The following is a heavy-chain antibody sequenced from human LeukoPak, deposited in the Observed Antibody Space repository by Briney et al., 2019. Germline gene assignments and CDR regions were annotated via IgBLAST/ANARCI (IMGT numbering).Heavy chain of an antibody. Sequence: GGSLKISCKGSGYSFTSYWIGWVRQMPGKGLEWMGIIYPGDSDTRYSPSFQGQVTISADKSISTAYLQWSSLKASDTAMYYCARRGYCSGGSCWDAFDIWGQGTMVTVSS. D-gene: IGHD2-15*01. CDR3: ARRGYCSGGSCWDAFDI. CDR1: GYSFTSYW. V-gene: IGHV5-51*01. J-gene: IGHJ3*02. CDR2: IYPGDSDT.